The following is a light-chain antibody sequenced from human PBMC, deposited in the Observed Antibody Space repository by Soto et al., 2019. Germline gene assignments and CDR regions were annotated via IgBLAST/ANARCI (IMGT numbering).Light chain of an antibody. V-gene: IGKV4-1*01. J-gene: IGKJ1*01. CDR3: QQYYSTPRT. Sequence: DIVMTQSPDSLAVSLGERATINCKSSQSVLYSSNNKNYLAWYQQKPGQPPKLLIYWASTRESGVPDRVSGSGSGTDFTLTISSLQAEDVAVYYCQQYYSTPRTFGQGTKWEIK. CDR1: QSVLYSSNNKNY. CDR2: WAS.